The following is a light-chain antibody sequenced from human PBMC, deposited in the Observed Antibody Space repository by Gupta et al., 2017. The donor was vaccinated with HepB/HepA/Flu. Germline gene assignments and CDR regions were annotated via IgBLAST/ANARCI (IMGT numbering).Light chain of an antibody. CDR3: RSYTSSSNIMV. J-gene: IGLJ2*01. CDR1: SSDVGGYNY. Sequence: QSALTQPASVSGSPGQSITISCTGTSSDVGGYNYVSWYQQHPGKAPKLMIYDVINRPSGVSTRFSGSKSGTTASLTISGLLAEDEADYYCRSYTSSSNIMVFGGGTKLTVL. CDR2: DVI. V-gene: IGLV2-14*03.